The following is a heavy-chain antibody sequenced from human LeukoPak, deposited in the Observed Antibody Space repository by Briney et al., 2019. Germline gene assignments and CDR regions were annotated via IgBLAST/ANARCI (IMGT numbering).Heavy chain of an antibody. V-gene: IGHV3-23*01. CDR3: AKDRGLRGFYDAFDI. CDR1: GFTCSSYA. Sequence: GGYLRLSCAASGFTCSSYAMSWVRKAPGKGLEWVSAISGSGGSTYYADSVKGRFTISRDNSKNTLYLQMNSLRAEDTAVYYCAKDRGLRGFYDAFDIWGQGTMVTVSS. D-gene: IGHD3-10*01. J-gene: IGHJ3*02. CDR2: ISGSGGST.